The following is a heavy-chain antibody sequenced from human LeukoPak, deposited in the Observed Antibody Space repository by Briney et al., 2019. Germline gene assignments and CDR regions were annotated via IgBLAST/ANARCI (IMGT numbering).Heavy chain of an antibody. CDR2: IYHSGST. Sequence: SGTLSLTCAVSGGSISSNNWWNWVRQPPGKGLEWIGEIYHSGSTNYNPSLKSRATIAVDKSNNQLSLRLTSVTAADTAMYYCARDLGSSTPRGYWGQGTLVTVS. CDR1: GGSISSNNW. J-gene: IGHJ4*02. D-gene: IGHD6-13*01. CDR3: ARDLGSSTPRGY. V-gene: IGHV4-4*02.